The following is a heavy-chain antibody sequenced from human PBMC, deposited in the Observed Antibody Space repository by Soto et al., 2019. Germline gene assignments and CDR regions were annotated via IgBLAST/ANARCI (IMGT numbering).Heavy chain of an antibody. CDR1: GYTFTSYG. CDR2: VSAYNGNT. D-gene: IGHD3-10*01. J-gene: IGHJ2*01. Sequence: QVQLLQSGAEVKKPGASGKVSCKASGYTFTSYGISWVRQAPGQGLEWMGWVSAYNGNTNYAQKLQGRVTMTTDTSTSTAYMELRSPRSDDTAVYYCARTDGSGSYYKVSWYFDLWGRGTLVTVSS. CDR3: ARTDGSGSYYKVSWYFDL. V-gene: IGHV1-18*01.